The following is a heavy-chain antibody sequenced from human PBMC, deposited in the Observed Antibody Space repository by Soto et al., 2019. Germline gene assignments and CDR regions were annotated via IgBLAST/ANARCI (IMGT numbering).Heavy chain of an antibody. CDR2: IIPIFGTG. CDR1: GGTFGSYG. D-gene: IGHD1-26*01. CDR3: AREVFSGSYLPY. J-gene: IGHJ4*02. V-gene: IGHV1-69*01. Sequence: QVQLVQSGAEVKKPGSSVKVSCKASGGTFGSYGITWVRQAPGQGLEWMGGIIPIFGTGNYAQKFQGRATITADESTSTVDMELSSLRSNGTAVYYCAREVFSGSYLPYWGQGTLVTISS.